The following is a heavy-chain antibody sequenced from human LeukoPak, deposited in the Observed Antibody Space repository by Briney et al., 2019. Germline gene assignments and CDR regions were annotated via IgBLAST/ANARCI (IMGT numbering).Heavy chain of an antibody. CDR1: GFTFSSYW. D-gene: IGHD1-26*01. Sequence: GGSLRLSCAASGFTFSSYWMSWVRQAPGKGLEWVANIKEDGSEKYYMDSVTGRFTISRDNAKNSLYLQMNSLRAEDTAVYYCARGKVGARIYWGQGTLVTVSS. V-gene: IGHV3-7*01. CDR3: ARGKVGARIY. CDR2: IKEDGSEK. J-gene: IGHJ4*02.